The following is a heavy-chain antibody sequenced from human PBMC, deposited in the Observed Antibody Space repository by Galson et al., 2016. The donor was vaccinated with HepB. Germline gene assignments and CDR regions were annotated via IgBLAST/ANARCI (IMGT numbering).Heavy chain of an antibody. CDR1: RDSFTGYW. J-gene: IGHJ6*01. CDR3: ARVKVRGTHCLDV. CDR2: IYPGDSDA. V-gene: IGHV5-51*01. D-gene: IGHD3-10*01. Sequence: QSGAEVKKPGESLKISCQGSRDSFTGYWIAWVRQMPGKGLEWMGIIYPGDSDAKYSPSFQGHVTFSADKSTTTAYLQWSSLTVADSAIYYCARVKVRGTHCLDVWGQGTTVTVSS.